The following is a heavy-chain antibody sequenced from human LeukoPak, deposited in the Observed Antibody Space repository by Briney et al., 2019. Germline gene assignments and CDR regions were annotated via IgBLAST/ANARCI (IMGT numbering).Heavy chain of an antibody. Sequence: PGGSLRLSCAASGFTFSSYSMNWVRQAPGKGLEWVSSISSTSSYMFYADSVMGRFTISRDNAENSLYLQMNSLRAEATAVYYCARSYCGAVCWFDPWGQGTLVTVSS. J-gene: IGHJ5*02. V-gene: IGHV3-21*01. CDR1: GFTFSSYS. D-gene: IGHD2-21*01. CDR2: ISSTSSYM. CDR3: ARSYCGAVCWFDP.